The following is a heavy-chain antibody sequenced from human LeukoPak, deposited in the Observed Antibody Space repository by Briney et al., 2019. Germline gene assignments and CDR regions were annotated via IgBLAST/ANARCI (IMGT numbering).Heavy chain of an antibody. Sequence: GGSQRLSCAASGFTFDDYAMHWVRQAPGKGLEWVSGISWNSGSIGYADSVKGRFTISRDNAKNSLYLQMNSLRAEDTALYYCAKSYYYDSGGYYDYWGQGTLVTVSS. J-gene: IGHJ4*02. CDR1: GFTFDDYA. V-gene: IGHV3-9*01. D-gene: IGHD3-22*01. CDR3: AKSYYYDSGGYYDY. CDR2: ISWNSGSI.